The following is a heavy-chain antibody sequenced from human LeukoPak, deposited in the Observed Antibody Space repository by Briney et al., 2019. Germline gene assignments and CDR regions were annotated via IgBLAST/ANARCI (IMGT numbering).Heavy chain of an antibody. CDR1: GGSISSSNW. Sequence: SETLSLTCAVSGGSISSSNWWSWVRQPPGKGLEWIGEIYHSGSTSYNPSLKSRVTISVDKSKNQFSLKLSSVTAADTAVYYCAREEKYYDFWSGYYKAFCAFDIWGQGTMVTVSS. CDR2: IYHSGST. V-gene: IGHV4-4*02. CDR3: AREEKYYDFWSGYYKAFCAFDI. D-gene: IGHD3-3*01. J-gene: IGHJ3*02.